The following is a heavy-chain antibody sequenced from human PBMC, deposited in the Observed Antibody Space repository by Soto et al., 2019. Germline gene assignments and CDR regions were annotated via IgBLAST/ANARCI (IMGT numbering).Heavy chain of an antibody. CDR2: ISYDGSDK. Sequence: QMQLVESGGGVVQPGRSLRLSCVASGFTFDLNGLNWVRQAPGKGLEWVTVISYDGSDKYYADSLKGRVTVSRDNSQNTLYLQMDSLRTEDTAIYYCARERGVGREIFFGMDVWGKGTTVTVSS. D-gene: IGHD2-8*02. V-gene: IGHV3-30-3*01. CDR3: ARERGVGREIFFGMDV. CDR1: GFTFDLNG. J-gene: IGHJ6*04.